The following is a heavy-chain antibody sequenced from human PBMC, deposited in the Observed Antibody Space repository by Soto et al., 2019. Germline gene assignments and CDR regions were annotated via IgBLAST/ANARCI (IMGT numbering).Heavy chain of an antibody. J-gene: IGHJ4*02. D-gene: IGHD6-19*01. CDR1: GFTFSSYA. CDR3: AKTEAAVAGDYFDY. Sequence: GGSLRLSCTASGFTFSSYAMRRVRPAPGKGLEWVSAISGSGGSTYYADSVKGRFTISRDNSKNTLYLQMNSLRAEDTAVYYCAKTEAAVAGDYFDYWGQGTLVTVSS. CDR2: ISGSGGST. V-gene: IGHV3-23*01.